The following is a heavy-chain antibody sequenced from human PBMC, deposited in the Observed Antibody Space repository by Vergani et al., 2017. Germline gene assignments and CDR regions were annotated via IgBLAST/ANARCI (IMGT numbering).Heavy chain of an antibody. V-gene: IGHV3-66*02. Sequence: EVQLVESGGGLVQPGGSLRLSCAASGFTVSSNYMSWVRQAPGKGLEWVSVIYSGGSTYYADSVKGRFTISRDNSKNTLYLQMNSLRAEDTAVYYCARVSYDMLTGYRHFDYWGQGTLVTVSS. CDR1: GFTVSSNY. CDR3: ARVSYDMLTGYRHFDY. D-gene: IGHD3-9*01. J-gene: IGHJ4*02. CDR2: IYSGGST.